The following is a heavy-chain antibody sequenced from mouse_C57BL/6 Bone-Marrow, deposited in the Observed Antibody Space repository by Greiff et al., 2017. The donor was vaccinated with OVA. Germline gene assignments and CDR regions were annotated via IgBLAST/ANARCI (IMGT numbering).Heavy chain of an antibody. CDR2: ISSGGSYT. J-gene: IGHJ3*01. CDR1: GFTFSSYG. D-gene: IGHD1-1*01. V-gene: IGHV5-6*01. Sequence: EVMLVESGGDLVKPGGSLKLSCAASGFTFSSYGMSWVRQTPDKRLEWVATISSGGSYTYYPDSVKGRFTISRDNAKNTLYLQMSSLKSEDTAMDYCARHAYGSGFAYWGQGTLVTVSA. CDR3: ARHAYGSGFAY.